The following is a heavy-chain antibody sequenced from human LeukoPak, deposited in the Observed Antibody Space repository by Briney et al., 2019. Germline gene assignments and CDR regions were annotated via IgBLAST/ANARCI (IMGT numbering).Heavy chain of an antibody. J-gene: IGHJ3*02. CDR2: ISSNGGST. D-gene: IGHD3-16*02. CDR3: LGVPLTYRTFDI. CDR1: GFTFSNYV. Sequence: GGSLRLSCSASGFTFSNYVMHWVRQALGKGLEYVSSISSNGGSTYYADSVKGRFTISRDNSKNTLYLQMSSLREEDTAVYYCLGVPLTYRTFDIWGQGTMVTVSS. V-gene: IGHV3-64D*09.